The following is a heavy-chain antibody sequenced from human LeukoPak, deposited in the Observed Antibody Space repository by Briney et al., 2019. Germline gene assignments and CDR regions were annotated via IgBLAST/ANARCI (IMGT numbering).Heavy chain of an antibody. Sequence: PGGSLRLSCTASGFTFGDYAMSWVRQAPGKGLEWVGFIRSKAYGGTTEYAASVKGRFTISRDDSKSIAYLQVNSLKTEDTAVYYCTTIRPMILVVPSFDYWGQGTLVTVSS. CDR1: GFTFGDYA. D-gene: IGHD3-22*01. CDR3: TTIRPMILVVPSFDY. V-gene: IGHV3-49*04. CDR2: IRSKAYGGTT. J-gene: IGHJ4*02.